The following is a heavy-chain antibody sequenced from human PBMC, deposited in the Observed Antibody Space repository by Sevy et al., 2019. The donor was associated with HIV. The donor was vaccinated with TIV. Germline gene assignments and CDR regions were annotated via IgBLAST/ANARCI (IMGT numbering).Heavy chain of an antibody. CDR1: GFTFSSYG. CDR3: AREVEGLPFLEWPGYYYGMDV. V-gene: IGHV3-33*01. J-gene: IGHJ6*02. CDR2: ICYDGSNK. D-gene: IGHD3-3*01. Sequence: GGSLRLSCAASGFTFSSYGMHWVRRAPGKGLEWVADICYDGSNKDYADSVKGRFTIPRDNSKNTLYLQMNSLRAVDTAVYYCAREVEGLPFLEWPGYYYGMDVWGQGTTVTVSS.